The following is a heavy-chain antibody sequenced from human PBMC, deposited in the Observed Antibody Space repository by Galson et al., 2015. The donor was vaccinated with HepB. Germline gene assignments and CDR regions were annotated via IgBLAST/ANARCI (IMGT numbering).Heavy chain of an antibody. CDR3: ARHAMEPTGDNRGWPTGGDY. Sequence: QSGAEVKKPGESLKISCKGSGYSFTSYWIGWVRQMPGKGLEWMGIIYPGDSDTRYNPSFQGQVTISADKSISPAYLQWSSLKASDTALYYCARHAMEPTGDNRGWPTGGDYWGQGTLVTVSS. D-gene: IGHD6-19*01. CDR2: IYPGDSDT. V-gene: IGHV5-51*01. CDR1: GYSFTSYW. J-gene: IGHJ4*02.